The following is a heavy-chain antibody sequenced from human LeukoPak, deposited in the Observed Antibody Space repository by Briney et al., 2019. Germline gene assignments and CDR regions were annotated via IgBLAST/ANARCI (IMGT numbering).Heavy chain of an antibody. Sequence: PGGSLSRYCAASGFTFSHYGMHWVRQAPGRGLEWVAVIWNDGSNKYYADSVKGRFTISRDNSQNTVDLHMNSLRAEDTAVYYCAKDAQRGFDYSNSLEYWGQGSLVAVCS. D-gene: IGHD4-11*01. CDR1: GFTFSHYG. J-gene: IGHJ4*02. CDR3: AKDAQRGFDYSNSLEY. V-gene: IGHV3-33*06. CDR2: IWNDGSNK.